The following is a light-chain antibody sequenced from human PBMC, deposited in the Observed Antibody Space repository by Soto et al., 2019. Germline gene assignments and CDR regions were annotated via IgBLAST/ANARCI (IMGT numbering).Light chain of an antibody. CDR2: STS. V-gene: IGKV1-27*01. Sequence: DFQMTQSPSSLSASVGDRVTITCRASQAIRDTLAWYQQKPGKLPQLLIYSTSTLHSGVPSRFSVSGSGTDFTLTISSLHPDDVGPYYCQKCDAAPFTFGPGTTVYIK. CDR1: QAIRDT. J-gene: IGKJ3*01. CDR3: QKCDAAPFT.